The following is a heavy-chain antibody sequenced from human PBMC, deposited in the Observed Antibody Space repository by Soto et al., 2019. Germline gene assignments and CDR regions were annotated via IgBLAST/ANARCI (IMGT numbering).Heavy chain of an antibody. CDR3: VRGSAPYKCGS. J-gene: IGHJ5*02. CDR2: VHPNGNI. D-gene: IGHD6-25*01. Sequence: QVQLQESGPGLVKPSPTLSLTFTVSGASVSSVRYFWNWILQLPGKGLQWLGHVHPNGNIYYNPSLQRRFTMSMDTSNNQVSLQLNSVTVADTAVYYCVRGSAPYKCGSWGQGARVTVSS. V-gene: IGHV4-31*03. CDR1: GASVSSVRYF.